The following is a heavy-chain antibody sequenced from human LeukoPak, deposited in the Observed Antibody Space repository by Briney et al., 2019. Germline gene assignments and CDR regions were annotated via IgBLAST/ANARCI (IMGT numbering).Heavy chain of an antibody. CDR3: ARQDGLGVVPAASLSYAFDI. CDR2: IYPGDSDT. D-gene: IGHD2-2*01. J-gene: IGHJ3*02. V-gene: IGHV5-51*01. CDR1: GYSFTSYW. Sequence: GESLKISCKGSGYSFTSYWIGWVRQMPGKGLEWTGIIYPGDSDTRYSPSFQGQVTISADKSISTAYLQWSSLKASDTAMYYCARQDGLGVVPAASLSYAFDIWGQGTMVTVSS.